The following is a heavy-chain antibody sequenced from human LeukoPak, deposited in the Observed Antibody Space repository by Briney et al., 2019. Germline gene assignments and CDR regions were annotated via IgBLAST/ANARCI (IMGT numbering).Heavy chain of an antibody. CDR1: GGSISSGDYY. V-gene: IGHV4-30-4*08. CDR3: ARTYYDHLTGFYMDY. D-gene: IGHD3-9*01. Sequence: PSQTLSLTCTVSGGSISSGDYYWSWIRQPPGKGLEWIGYIYYSGSTYYNPSLKSRVTISVDTSKNQFSLKLSSVTAADTAVYYCARTYYDHLTGFYMDYWGQGTLVTVSS. J-gene: IGHJ4*02. CDR2: IYYSGST.